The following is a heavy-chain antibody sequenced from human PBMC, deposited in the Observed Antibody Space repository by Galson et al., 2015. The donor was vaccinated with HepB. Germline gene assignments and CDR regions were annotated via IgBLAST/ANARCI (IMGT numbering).Heavy chain of an antibody. CDR2: IIPIFGTA. CDR3: ARIAAAGTDDGWFDP. CDR1: GGTFSSYA. D-gene: IGHD6-13*01. Sequence: SVKVSCKASGGTFSSYAISWVRQAPGQGLEWMGGIIPIFGTANYAQKFQGRVTITADESTSTAYMELSSLRSEDTAVYYCARIAAAGTDDGWFDPWGQGTLVTVSS. J-gene: IGHJ5*02. V-gene: IGHV1-69*13.